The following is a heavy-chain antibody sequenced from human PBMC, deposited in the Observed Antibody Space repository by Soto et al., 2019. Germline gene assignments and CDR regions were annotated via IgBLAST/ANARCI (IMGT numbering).Heavy chain of an antibody. D-gene: IGHD4-17*01. V-gene: IGHV3-30-3*01. CDR3: ARDFVPDDYGDQFDY. Sequence: QVQLVESGGGVVQPGRSLRLSCAASGFTFSSYAMHWVRQAPGKGLEWVAVISYDGSNKYYADPVKGRFTISRDNSKNTLYLQMNSLRAEDTAVYYCARDFVPDDYGDQFDYWGQGTLVTVSS. CDR2: ISYDGSNK. J-gene: IGHJ4*02. CDR1: GFTFSSYA.